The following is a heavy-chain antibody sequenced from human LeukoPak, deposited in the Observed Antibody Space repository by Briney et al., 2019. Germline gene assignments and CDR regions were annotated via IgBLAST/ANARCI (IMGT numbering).Heavy chain of an antibody. J-gene: IGHJ4*02. D-gene: IGHD1-1*01. CDR2: ISYSGTT. CDR3: ARGWTAGYFDY. CDR1: GGSISSSNYF. Sequence: SETLSLTCTVSGGSISSSNYFWGWVRQPPGKGLEWIGTISYSGTTHDNPSLKSRVIISVDTSKNQFSLKLSSVTAADTAVYYCARGWTAGYFDYWGQGTLVTVSS. V-gene: IGHV4-39*07.